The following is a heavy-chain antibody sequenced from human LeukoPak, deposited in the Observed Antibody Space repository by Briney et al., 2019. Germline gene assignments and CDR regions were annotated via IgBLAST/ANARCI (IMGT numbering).Heavy chain of an antibody. V-gene: IGHV1-46*01. D-gene: IGHD6-13*01. Sequence: ASVKVSCKASGYTFTSYDINWVRQAPGQGLEWMGIINPSGGSTSYAQKFQGRVTMTRDTSTSTVYMELSSLRSEDTAVYYCVWVAAAVHYWGQGTLVTVSS. J-gene: IGHJ4*02. CDR3: VWVAAAVHY. CDR2: INPSGGST. CDR1: GYTFTSYD.